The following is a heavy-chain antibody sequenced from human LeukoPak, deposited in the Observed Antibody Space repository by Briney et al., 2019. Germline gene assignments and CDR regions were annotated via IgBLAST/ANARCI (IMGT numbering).Heavy chain of an antibody. D-gene: IGHD1/OR15-1a*01. CDR3: ARYGGARLNRGYYYYMDV. CDR1: GFTVSRTY. CDR2: IYADGGA. Sequence: GGSLRLSCAASGFTVSRTYMSWVRQAPGKGLECVSIIYADGGAYYADSVKGRFTISRDNSKNTLYLQMNSLRAEDTAVYYCARYGGARLNRGYYYYMDVWGKGTTVTVSS. J-gene: IGHJ6*03. V-gene: IGHV3-53*01.